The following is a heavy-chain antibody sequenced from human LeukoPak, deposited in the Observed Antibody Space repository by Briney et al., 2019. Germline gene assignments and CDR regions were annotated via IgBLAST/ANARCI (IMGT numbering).Heavy chain of an antibody. D-gene: IGHD1-1*01. CDR3: AACLSATWAIDY. CDR1: GGSISSSSYY. Sequence: SETLSLTCTVSGGSISSSSYYWGWLRQPPGKGLEWIGSIYYSGSTYYNPSLKSRVTISVDTSKNQFSLKLSSVTAADTAVYYCAACLSATWAIDYWGQGTLVTVSS. CDR2: IYYSGST. V-gene: IGHV4-39*01. J-gene: IGHJ4*02.